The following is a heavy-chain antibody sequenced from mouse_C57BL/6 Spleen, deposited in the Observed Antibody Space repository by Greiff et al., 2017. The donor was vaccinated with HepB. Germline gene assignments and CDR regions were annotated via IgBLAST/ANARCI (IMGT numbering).Heavy chain of an antibody. CDR2: INPSNGGT. V-gene: IGHV1-53*01. D-gene: IGHD1-1*01. J-gene: IGHJ1*03. Sequence: VQLQQPGTELVKPGASVKLSCKASGYTFTSYWMHWVKQRPGQGLEWIGNINPSNGGTNYNEKFKSKATLTVDKSSSTAYMQLSSLTSEDSAVYYCAREDYYYGSSYRYFDVWGTGTTVTVSS. CDR3: AREDYYYGSSYRYFDV. CDR1: GYTFTSYW.